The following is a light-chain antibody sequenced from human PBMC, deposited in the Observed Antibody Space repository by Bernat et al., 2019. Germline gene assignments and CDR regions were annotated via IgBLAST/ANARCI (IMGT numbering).Light chain of an antibody. J-gene: IGKJ4*01. Sequence: EIVMTQSPATLSVSPGERATLSCRASQAISNHLAWYQKSPGQPPRLIIYDASTSAAGIPARFSGSGSGTEFTLTINSLQSEDSAMYYCQHYHDWPQTFGGGASVEIK. CDR2: DAS. CDR1: QAISNH. CDR3: QHYHDWPQT. V-gene: IGKV3-15*01.